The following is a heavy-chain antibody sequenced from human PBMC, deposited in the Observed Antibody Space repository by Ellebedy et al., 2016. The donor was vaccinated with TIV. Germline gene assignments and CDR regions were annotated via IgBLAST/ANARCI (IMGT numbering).Heavy chain of an antibody. D-gene: IGHD3-16*01. V-gene: IGHV3-23*01. CDR1: GLSLSSYA. J-gene: IGHJ6*02. CDR2: ISGSGVNT. CDR3: AKGDTLSRNPGYGMDV. Sequence: PGVSLRLSCATSGLSLSSYAMSRVRQAPGKGLEWVSAISGSGVNTYYADSVKGRFTIYRDNSKNTLNLQMNSLRAEDTAVYYCAKGDTLSRNPGYGMDVWGQGTTLTVSS.